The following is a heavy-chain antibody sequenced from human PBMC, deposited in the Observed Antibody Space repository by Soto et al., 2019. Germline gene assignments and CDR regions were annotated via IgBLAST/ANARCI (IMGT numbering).Heavy chain of an antibody. Sequence: AAVKVSCKASGYTFINYAMQWVRQAPGQRLEWMGWINAANGNTRYSQKFQDRVTFTRDTSANTAYMELSSLGSEDTAVYYCARDPVSSGWTHNWFDPWGQGTLVTVSS. CDR1: GYTFINYA. CDR2: INAANGNT. V-gene: IGHV1-3*01. J-gene: IGHJ5*01. D-gene: IGHD6-19*01. CDR3: ARDPVSSGWTHNWFDP.